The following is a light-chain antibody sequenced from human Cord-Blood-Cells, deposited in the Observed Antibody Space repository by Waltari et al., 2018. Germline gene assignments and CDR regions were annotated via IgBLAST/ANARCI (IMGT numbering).Light chain of an antibody. CDR3: AAWDDSLSGRV. J-gene: IGLJ3*02. V-gene: IGLV1-47*01. CDR2: RNN. CDR1: SSNIGSNY. Sequence: QSVLTQPLSASGTPGQGVTIPCSGSSSNIGSNYVYWYQQLPGTAPKLLIYRNNQRPSGVPARFSGSKSGTSASLAISGLRSEDEADYYCAAWDDSLSGRVFGGGTKLTVL.